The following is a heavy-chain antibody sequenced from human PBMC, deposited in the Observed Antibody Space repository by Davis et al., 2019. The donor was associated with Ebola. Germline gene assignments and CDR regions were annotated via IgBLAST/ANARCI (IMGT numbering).Heavy chain of an antibody. V-gene: IGHV3-21*01. J-gene: IGHJ5*02. D-gene: IGHD6-13*01. CDR2: ISSSSSYI. Sequence: PGGSLRLSCAASGFTFSSYSMNWVRQAPGKGLEWVSSISSSSSYIYYADSVKGRFTISRDNAKNSLYLQMNSLRAEDTAVYYCAREWDSSSPFDPWGQGTLVTVSS. CDR3: AREWDSSSPFDP. CDR1: GFTFSSYS.